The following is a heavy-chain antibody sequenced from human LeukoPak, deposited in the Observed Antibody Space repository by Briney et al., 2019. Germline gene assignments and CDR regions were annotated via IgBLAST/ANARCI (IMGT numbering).Heavy chain of an antibody. J-gene: IGHJ6*03. Sequence: PGGSLRVSCAACGFTFSTYSMNWVRQAPGKGLEWVSSISSSSSYIYYADSVKGRFTISRDNAKNSLYLQMNSLRAEDTAVYYCARAPDWYYYMDVWGKGTTVTVSS. CDR1: GFTFSTYS. CDR2: ISSSSSYI. D-gene: IGHD3/OR15-3a*01. V-gene: IGHV3-21*01. CDR3: ARAPDWYYYMDV.